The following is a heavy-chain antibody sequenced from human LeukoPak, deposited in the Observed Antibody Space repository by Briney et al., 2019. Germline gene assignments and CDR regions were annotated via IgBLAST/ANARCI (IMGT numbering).Heavy chain of an antibody. J-gene: IGHJ4*02. V-gene: IGHV4-34*01. CDR1: GGSFSGYY. D-gene: IGHD6-13*01. CDR3: ARDDTGITAAGFI. Sequence: SETLSLTCAVYGGSFSGYYWSWIRQPPGKGLEWIGEINHSGSTNYNPSLKSRVTISVDTSKNQFSLKLSSVTAADTAVYYCARDDTGITAAGFIWGQGTLVTVSS. CDR2: INHSGST.